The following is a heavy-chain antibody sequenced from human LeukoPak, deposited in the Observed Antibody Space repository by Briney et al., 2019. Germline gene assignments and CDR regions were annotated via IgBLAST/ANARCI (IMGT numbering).Heavy chain of an antibody. Sequence: GGSLRLSCAASGFTVSSNEMSWVRQAPGKGLEWVSSISGGSTYYADSRKGRFTISRDNSKNTLHLQMNSLRAEDTAVYYCARDLGGYSYGSHFDYWSQGTLLTVSS. D-gene: IGHD5-18*01. J-gene: IGHJ4*02. V-gene: IGHV3-38-3*01. CDR1: GFTVSSNE. CDR2: ISGGST. CDR3: ARDLGGYSYGSHFDY.